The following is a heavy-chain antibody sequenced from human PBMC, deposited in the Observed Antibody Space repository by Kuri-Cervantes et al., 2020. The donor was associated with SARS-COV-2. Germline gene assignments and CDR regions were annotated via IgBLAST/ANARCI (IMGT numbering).Heavy chain of an antibody. D-gene: IGHD2-2*02. CDR2: IYSGDSDT. J-gene: IGHJ3*01. V-gene: IGHV5-51*01. CDR3: ARRTRYCSSTSCDIGAFDV. Sequence: GESLKISCKASGYIFSNYWIGWVRQMPGKGLEWMGFIYSGDSDTKYSPSFRGQVSISADKSINTAYLQWSSLKASDTAMYYCARRTRYCSSTSCDIGAFDVWSQGTMVTVSS. CDR1: GYIFSNYW.